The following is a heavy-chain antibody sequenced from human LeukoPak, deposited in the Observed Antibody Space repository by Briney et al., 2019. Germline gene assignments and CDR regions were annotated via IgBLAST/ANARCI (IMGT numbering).Heavy chain of an antibody. CDR3: ARAVYYYDSSGSVDAFDI. Sequence: SETLSLTCTVSGGSISSYYWSWIRQPPGKGLEWIGYIYYSGSTNYNPSLKSRVTISVDTSKNQFSLKLSSVTAADTAVYYCARAVYYYDSSGSVDAFDIWGKRTMVTVSS. CDR2: IYYSGST. V-gene: IGHV4-59*01. D-gene: IGHD3-22*01. J-gene: IGHJ3*02. CDR1: GGSISSYY.